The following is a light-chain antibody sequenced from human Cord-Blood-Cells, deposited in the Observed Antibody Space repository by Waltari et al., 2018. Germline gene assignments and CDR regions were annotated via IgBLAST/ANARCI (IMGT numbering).Light chain of an antibody. CDR2: DVS. J-gene: IGLJ3*02. V-gene: IGLV2-11*01. CDR3: CSYAGSYTWV. Sequence: QSALTQPRSVSGSPGPSVTISCTGTSSHVGGYNYVSWYQQHPGNAPKLMIYDVSKRPSGVPDRFSGSKSGNTASLTISGLQAEDEADYYCCSYAGSYTWVFGGGTKLTVL. CDR1: SSHVGGYNY.